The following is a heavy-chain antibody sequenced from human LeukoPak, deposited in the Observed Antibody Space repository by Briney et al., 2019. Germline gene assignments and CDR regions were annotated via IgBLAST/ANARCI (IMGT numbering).Heavy chain of an antibody. Sequence: GRSLRLSCAASGFTFSTYVMNWFRQAPGRGLEWVSYISTSNDTIYYADSVKGRFTISRDNAKNSLYLQMNSLRDEDTAVYYCARAIRSGTFYLAFWGQGTLVTVSS. CDR2: ISTSNDTI. V-gene: IGHV3-48*02. J-gene: IGHJ1*01. D-gene: IGHD3-10*01. CDR3: ARAIRSGTFYLAF. CDR1: GFTFSTYV.